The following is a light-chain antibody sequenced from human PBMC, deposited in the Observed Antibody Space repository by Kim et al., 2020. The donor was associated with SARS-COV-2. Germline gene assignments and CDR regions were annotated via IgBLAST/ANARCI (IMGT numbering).Light chain of an antibody. CDR2: VND. V-gene: IGLV1-40*01. Sequence: QSVLTQPPSVSGAPGQRVTISCIGSSSNIGAGYDVHWYQQLPGTAPKLLIYVNDNRPSGVPDRFSGSKSGTSASLAITGLQAEDEADYYCQSYDSSLSGVVFGGGTQLTVL. CDR3: QSYDSSLSGVV. CDR1: SSNIGAGYD. J-gene: IGLJ2*01.